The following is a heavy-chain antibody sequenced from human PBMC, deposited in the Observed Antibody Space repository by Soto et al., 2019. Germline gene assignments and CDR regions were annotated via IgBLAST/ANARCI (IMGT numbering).Heavy chain of an antibody. V-gene: IGHV4-34*01. Sequence: SETLSLTCAVYGGSFSGYYWSWIRQPPGKGLEWIGEINHSGSTNYNPSLKSRVTISVDTSKNQFSLKLSSVTAADTAVYYCARATEVLTLFGVAITDYYGMEVWGQGTTVTVS. CDR3: ARATEVLTLFGVAITDYYGMEV. CDR1: GGSFSGYY. CDR2: INHSGST. J-gene: IGHJ6*02. D-gene: IGHD3-3*01.